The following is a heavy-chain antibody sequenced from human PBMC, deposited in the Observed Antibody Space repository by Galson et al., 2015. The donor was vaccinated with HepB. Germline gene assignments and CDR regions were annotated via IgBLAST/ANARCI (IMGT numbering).Heavy chain of an antibody. Sequence: SLRLSCAASGFTFRRHAMHWVRQAPGKGLEWVAVISDDGIKRHYADSVKGRFTISRDNSKNTVYLHMNSLRAEDTTVYYCARDVGDRDYLDYWGQGTLVTVSS. CDR2: ISDDGIKR. D-gene: IGHD1-26*01. V-gene: IGHV3-30-3*01. CDR1: GFTFRRHA. J-gene: IGHJ4*02. CDR3: ARDVGDRDYLDY.